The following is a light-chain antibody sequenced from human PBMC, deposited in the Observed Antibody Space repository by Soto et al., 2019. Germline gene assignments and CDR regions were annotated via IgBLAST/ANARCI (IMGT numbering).Light chain of an antibody. Sequence: EIVLTQSPGTMSLSPGERATLSCRASQSVSTSYLAWYQQKPGQAPRLLIYGASSRATGIPDRFSGSGSGTVFTLTISRLVPEDFALYYFQQYGSSPFTFGGGTKVEIK. CDR3: QQYGSSPFT. J-gene: IGKJ4*01. CDR1: QSVSTSY. CDR2: GAS. V-gene: IGKV3-20*01.